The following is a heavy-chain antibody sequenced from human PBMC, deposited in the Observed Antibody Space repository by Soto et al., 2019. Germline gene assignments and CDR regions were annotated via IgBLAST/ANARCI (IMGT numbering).Heavy chain of an antibody. CDR3: ASTTYSSWYYFYY. CDR2: IKQDGSEK. J-gene: IGHJ4*02. D-gene: IGHD6-13*01. V-gene: IGHV3-7*03. Sequence: GGSLRLSCAASGFTFSSYWMSWVRQAPGKGLEWVANIKQDGSEKYYVDSVKGRFTISRDNAKNSLYLQMNSLRAEDTAVYYCASTTYSSWYYFYYWGQGTLVTVSS. CDR1: GFTFSSYW.